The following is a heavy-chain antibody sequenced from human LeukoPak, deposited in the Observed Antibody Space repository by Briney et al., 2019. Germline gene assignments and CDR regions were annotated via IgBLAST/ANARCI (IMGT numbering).Heavy chain of an antibody. Sequence: SQTLSLTCTVSGGSISSGGYYWSWIRQPPGKGLEWIGYIYYSGSTNYNPSLKSRVTISVDTSKNQFPLKLSSVTAADTAVYYCARHSSGWYSPFDYWGQGTLVTVSS. CDR1: GGSISSGGYY. D-gene: IGHD6-19*01. CDR3: ARHSSGWYSPFDY. J-gene: IGHJ4*02. CDR2: IYYSGST. V-gene: IGHV4-61*08.